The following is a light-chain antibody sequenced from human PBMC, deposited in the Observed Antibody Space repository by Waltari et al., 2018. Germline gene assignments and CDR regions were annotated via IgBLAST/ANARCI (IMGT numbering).Light chain of an antibody. CDR3: QQFGLIT. CDR2: GAS. V-gene: IGKV3-20*01. CDR1: QSVSMNY. Sequence: EIVLPQSPGPLSLSPGETATLSCRASQSVSMNYLSWFQQKPGQAPRLLIYGASMRAAGVPDRFSGGGSGTDFTLTITRLEPEDFAVYYCQQFGLITFGGGTKVEIK. J-gene: IGKJ4*01.